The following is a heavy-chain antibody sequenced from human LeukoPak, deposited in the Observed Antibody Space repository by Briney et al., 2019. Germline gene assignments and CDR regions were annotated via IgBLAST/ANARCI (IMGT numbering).Heavy chain of an antibody. Sequence: GGSLRLSCAASGFTFSSYGMHWVRQAPGKGLEWVAVIWYDGSNKYYADSVKGRFTISRDNSKNTLYLQMNSLRAEDTAVYYCARDGYYDILTGFGTRYGMDVWGQGTTVTVSS. J-gene: IGHJ6*02. D-gene: IGHD3-9*01. CDR1: GFTFSSYG. CDR3: ARDGYYDILTGFGTRYGMDV. CDR2: IWYDGSNK. V-gene: IGHV3-33*01.